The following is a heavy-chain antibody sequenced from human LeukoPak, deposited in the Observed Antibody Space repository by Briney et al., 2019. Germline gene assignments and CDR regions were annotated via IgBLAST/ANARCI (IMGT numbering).Heavy chain of an antibody. CDR1: GGSFSGYY. Sequence: SETLSLTCAVYGGSFSGYYWSWIRQSPGKRLHWIGEINHSGVTDYNPSLESRVTISVDTSKSQFSLKLNSVTAADTAVYYCARGLGLSRANYFDFGGQGTLVTVSS. J-gene: IGHJ4*02. D-gene: IGHD3-16*01. V-gene: IGHV4-34*01. CDR2: INHSGVT. CDR3: ARGLGLSRANYFDF.